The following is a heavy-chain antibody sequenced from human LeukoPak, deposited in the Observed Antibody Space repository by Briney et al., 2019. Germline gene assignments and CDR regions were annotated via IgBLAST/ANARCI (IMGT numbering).Heavy chain of an antibody. CDR2: IYYSGST. CDR3: AKMDDYFDY. CDR1: GGSVSSGNYY. J-gene: IGHJ4*02. D-gene: IGHD5-24*01. V-gene: IGHV4-61*01. Sequence: PSETLSLTCTVSGGSVSSGNYYWSWLRQPPGKGLEWIGYIYYSGSTNYNPSLKSRVTISVDTSKNRFSLKLSSVTAADTAVYYCAKMDDYFDYWGQGTLVTVSS.